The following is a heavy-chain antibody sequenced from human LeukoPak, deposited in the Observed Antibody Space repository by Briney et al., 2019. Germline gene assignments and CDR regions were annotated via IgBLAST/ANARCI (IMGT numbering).Heavy chain of an antibody. J-gene: IGHJ5*02. D-gene: IGHD6-13*01. CDR2: VYPGDSDT. CDR1: GSRFTSYW. CDR3: ARRSSIAAAGGYNWFDP. V-gene: IGHV5-51*01. Sequence: GGSLEISFKGSGSRFTSYWIGWVRPMPGKGLEWMGIVYPGDSDTRYSPSFQGQVTISADKSISTAYLQWSSLKAPDTAMYYCARRSSIAAAGGYNWFDPWGQGTLDTVSS.